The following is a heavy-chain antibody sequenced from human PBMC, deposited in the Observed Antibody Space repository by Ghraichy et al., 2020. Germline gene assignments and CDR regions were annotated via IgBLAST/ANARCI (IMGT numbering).Heavy chain of an antibody. CDR3: AGYDSSGSLGY. Sequence: GGSLRLSCAASGFTFSSYAMSWVRQAPGKGLEWVSAISGSGGSIYYADSVKGRFTISRDNSKNTLYLQMNSLRAEDTAVYYCAGYDSSGSLGYWGQGPLVPVSS. J-gene: IGHJ4*02. CDR2: ISGSGGSI. CDR1: GFTFSSYA. V-gene: IGHV3-23*01. D-gene: IGHD3-22*01.